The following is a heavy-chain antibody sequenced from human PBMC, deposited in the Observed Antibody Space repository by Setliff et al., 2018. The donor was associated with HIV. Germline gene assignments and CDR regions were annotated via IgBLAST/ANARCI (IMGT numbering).Heavy chain of an antibody. CDR3: ARDLHTFMINSYHYYMDV. J-gene: IGHJ6*03. Sequence: EASVKVSCKVSQYSFTNYYIHWVRQAPGQGLEWMGIINPSGDTTIYAQKFQGKVTMTRDTSTSTVYMELSSLRSEDTAVYYCARDLHTFMINSYHYYMDVWGQGTMVTVSS. V-gene: IGHV1-46*01. CDR2: INPSGDTT. CDR1: QYSFTNYY. D-gene: IGHD3-16*01.